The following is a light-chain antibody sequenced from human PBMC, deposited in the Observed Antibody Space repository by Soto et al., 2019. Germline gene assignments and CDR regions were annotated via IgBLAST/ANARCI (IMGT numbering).Light chain of an antibody. Sequence: QPVLTQSSSASASLGSSVKLTCTLSSGHSSYIIAWHQQQPGKAPRYLMKLEGSGGYNKGSGVPDRFSGSSSGADRYLTISNLQSEDEADYYCETWDSNTHRVFGGGTKLTVL. V-gene: IGLV4-60*03. CDR3: ETWDSNTHRV. J-gene: IGLJ3*02. CDR2: LEGSGGY. CDR1: SGHSSYI.